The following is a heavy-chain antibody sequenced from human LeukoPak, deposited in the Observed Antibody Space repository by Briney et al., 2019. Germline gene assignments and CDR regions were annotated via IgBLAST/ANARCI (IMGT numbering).Heavy chain of an antibody. Sequence: TSETLSLTCTVSGGSIENYYWSWIRQSADKGLQWLGRIYASENSNFNPKFNPPLMSRVTMALDASKNQFPLTLMSVTAADTAVYFCARNRGGSGYYEYWGQGTLVSVSS. CDR3: ARNRGGSGYYEY. D-gene: IGHD2-15*01. J-gene: IGHJ4*02. V-gene: IGHV4-4*07. CDR1: GGSIENYY. CDR2: IYASENSNFNP.